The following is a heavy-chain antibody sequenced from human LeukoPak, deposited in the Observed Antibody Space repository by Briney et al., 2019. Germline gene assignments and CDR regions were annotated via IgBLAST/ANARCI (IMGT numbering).Heavy chain of an antibody. CDR1: GFTFSSYS. J-gene: IGHJ3*01. D-gene: IGHD1-26*01. Sequence: GGSLRLSCAASGFTFSSYSMNWVRQAPGKGLEWVSSISSDSNYIFYADSVQGRFTISRDNAKNSLYLQMNSLRGEDTAVYYCARHQYYVPGSSDTWGQGTIVTVSS. V-gene: IGHV3-21*01. CDR3: ARHQYYVPGSSDT. CDR2: ISSDSNYI.